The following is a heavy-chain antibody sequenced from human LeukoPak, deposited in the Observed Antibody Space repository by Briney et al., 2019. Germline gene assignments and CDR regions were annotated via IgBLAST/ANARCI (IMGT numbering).Heavy chain of an antibody. J-gene: IGHJ5*02. V-gene: IGHV1-18*01. CDR3: ARVGQGAFDP. Sequence: SVKVSCKASGYTFTNYGISWVRQPPAQGLEWMGWISAYNGNTNYAQKLQGRVHMTTDTSTSTAYMELRSLRSDDTAVYYWARVGQGAFDPWGEGTLVTVSS. CDR2: ISAYNGNT. CDR1: GYTFTNYG.